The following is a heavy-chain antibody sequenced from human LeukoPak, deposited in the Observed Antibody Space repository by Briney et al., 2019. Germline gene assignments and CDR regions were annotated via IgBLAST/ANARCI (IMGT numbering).Heavy chain of an antibody. V-gene: IGHV3-7*01. CDR3: ARWTYGGKSYYFDY. Sequence: GGSLRLSCAGSGFTFSSYWMSWVRQAPGKGLEWVANIKHDGSEKYYVDSVKGRFTISRDNAKNSLYLQMNSLRAEDTAVYYCARWTYGGKSYYFDYWGQGAPVTVSS. D-gene: IGHD4-23*01. CDR2: IKHDGSEK. J-gene: IGHJ4*02. CDR1: GFTFSSYW.